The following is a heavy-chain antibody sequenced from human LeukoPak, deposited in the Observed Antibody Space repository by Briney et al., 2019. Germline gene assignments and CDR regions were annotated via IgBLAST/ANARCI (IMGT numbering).Heavy chain of an antibody. CDR1: GYMFTGYY. V-gene: IGHV1-2*02. J-gene: IGHJ6*03. D-gene: IGHD6-19*01. Sequence: ASVKVSCKASGYMFTGYYMHWVRQAPGQGLEWMGWINPNSGGTNYAQKFQGRVTMTRDTSISTAYMDLNRLRSDDTAVNYCARVVAVTGTPVYYMDVWGKGTTVTVSS. CDR2: INPNSGGT. CDR3: ARVVAVTGTPVYYMDV.